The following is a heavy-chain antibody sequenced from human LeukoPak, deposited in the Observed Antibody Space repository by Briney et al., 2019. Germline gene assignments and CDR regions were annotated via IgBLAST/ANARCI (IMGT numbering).Heavy chain of an antibody. V-gene: IGHV3-53*01. CDR2: IYSGGST. Sequence: GGSLRLSCVVSGFTVSNNYMSWVRQAPRKGLEWVSLIYSGGSTYYADSVKGRFTISRDNSKNTVYLQMNSLRAEDTAVYYCAKDPGDKAVDRWFDPWGQGTLVTVSS. J-gene: IGHJ5*02. D-gene: IGHD6-19*01. CDR1: GFTVSNNY. CDR3: AKDPGDKAVDRWFDP.